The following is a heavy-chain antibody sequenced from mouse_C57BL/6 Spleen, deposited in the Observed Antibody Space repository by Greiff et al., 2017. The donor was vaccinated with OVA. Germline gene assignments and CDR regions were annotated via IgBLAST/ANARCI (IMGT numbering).Heavy chain of an antibody. CDR1: GYTFTSYW. D-gene: IGHD1-1*01. CDR2: IHPNSGST. Sequence: QVQLQQPGAELVKPGASVKLSCKASGYTFTSYWMHWVKQRPGQGLEWIGMIHPNSGSTNYNEKFKSKATLTVDKSSSTAYMQLSSLTSEDSAVYYCADLTTVVAFDYWGEGTTLTVSS. CDR3: ADLTTVVAFDY. V-gene: IGHV1-64*01. J-gene: IGHJ2*01.